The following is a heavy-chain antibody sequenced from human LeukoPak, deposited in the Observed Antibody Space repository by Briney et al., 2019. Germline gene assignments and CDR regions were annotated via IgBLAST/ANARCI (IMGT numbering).Heavy chain of an antibody. Sequence: GASVKVSCKASGYTFTSYGISWVRQAPGQGLEWMGWISAYNGNTNYAQKPQGRVTMTTDTSTSTAYMELRSLRSDDTAVYYCARDLRYFDWLLRTVFDYWGQGTLVTVSS. CDR1: GYTFTSYG. V-gene: IGHV1-18*04. J-gene: IGHJ4*02. CDR3: ARDLRYFDWLLRTVFDY. D-gene: IGHD3-9*01. CDR2: ISAYNGNT.